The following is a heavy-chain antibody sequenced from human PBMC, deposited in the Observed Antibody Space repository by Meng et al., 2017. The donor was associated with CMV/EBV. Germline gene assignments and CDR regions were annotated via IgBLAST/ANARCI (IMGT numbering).Heavy chain of an antibody. V-gene: IGHV4-39*07. CDR3: AKVFGFLPPPFDY. CDR2: IYYSGST. Sequence: SETLSLTCTVSGGSVSSGSYYWSWIRQPPGTGLEWIGSIYYSGSTYYNPSLKSRVTISVDTSKNQFSLKLSSVTAADTAVYYCAKVFGFLPPPFDYWGQGTLVTVSS. J-gene: IGHJ4*02. CDR1: GGSVSSGSYY. D-gene: IGHD3-3*01.